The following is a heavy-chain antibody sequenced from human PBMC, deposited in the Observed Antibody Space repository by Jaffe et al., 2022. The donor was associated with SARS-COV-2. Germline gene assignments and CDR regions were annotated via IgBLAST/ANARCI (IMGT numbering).Heavy chain of an antibody. J-gene: IGHJ5*02. CDR1: GFTFSSYA. V-gene: IGHV3-30*04. CDR3: ARDQVADLSGADYGWFDP. D-gene: IGHD3-10*01. Sequence: QVQLVESGGGVVQPGRSLRLSCEASGFTFSSYAMHWVRQAPGQGLEWLAVISYDGRNKYFADSVKGRFTISRDNYKNTLYLQVNSLRAEDTAVYYCARDQVADLSGADYGWFDPWGQGTLVTVSS. CDR2: ISYDGRNK.